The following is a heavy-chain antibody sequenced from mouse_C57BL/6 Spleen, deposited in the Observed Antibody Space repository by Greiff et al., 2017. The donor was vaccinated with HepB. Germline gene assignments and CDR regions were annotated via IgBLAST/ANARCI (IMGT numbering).Heavy chain of an antibody. CDR2: INPGSGGT. V-gene: IGHV1-54*01. J-gene: IGHJ4*01. CDR3: ARRLVYYYAMDY. Sequence: QVQLKQSGAELVRPGTSVKVSCKASGYAFTNYLIEWVKQRPGQGLEWIGVINPGSGGTNYNEKFKGKATLTADKSSSTAYMQLSSLTSEDSAVYFCARRLVYYYAMDYWGQGTSVTVSS. CDR1: GYAFTNYL. D-gene: IGHD4-1*01.